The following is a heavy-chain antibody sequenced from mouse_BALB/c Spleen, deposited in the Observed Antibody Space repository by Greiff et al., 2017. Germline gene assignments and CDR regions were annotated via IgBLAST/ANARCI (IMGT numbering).Heavy chain of an antibody. V-gene: IGHV1-9*01. CDR2: ILPGSGST. J-gene: IGHJ3*01. Sequence: LQESGAELMKPGASVKISCKATGYTFSSYWIEWVKQRPGHGLEWIGEILPGSGSTNYNEKFKGKATFTADTSSNTAYMQLSSLTSEDSAVYYCARTDYDYDRPFAYWGQGTLVTVSA. D-gene: IGHD2-4*01. CDR3: ARTDYDYDRPFAY. CDR1: GYTFSSYW.